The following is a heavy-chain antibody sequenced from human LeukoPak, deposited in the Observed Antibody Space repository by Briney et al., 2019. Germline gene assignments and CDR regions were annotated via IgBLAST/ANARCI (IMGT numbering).Heavy chain of an antibody. CDR2: IGYSATTV. CDR3: ARTLAMADH. D-gene: IGHD5-24*01. J-gene: IGHJ4*02. CDR1: GFTFSDYY. Sequence: PGGSLRLSCAASGFTFSDYYMTWLRQAPGKGLEWISYIGYSATTVYYADSVRGRFTISRDDAENSLFLQMDSLRAEDTAVYYCARTLAMADHWGQGTLVTVSS. V-gene: IGHV3-11*01.